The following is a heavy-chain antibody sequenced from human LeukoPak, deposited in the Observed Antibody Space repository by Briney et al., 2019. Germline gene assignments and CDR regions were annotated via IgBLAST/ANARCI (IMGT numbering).Heavy chain of an antibody. D-gene: IGHD2-15*01. J-gene: IGHJ5*02. V-gene: IGHV3-74*01. CDR2: INGDGSNT. Sequence: GGSLRLSCAASGFTFKLYWMHWVRQVPGKRPMWVSRINGDGSNTIYADSVRGRFTISRDDAKNTVYLQMNNLRAEDTAVYYCVRGGPPTWSWGQGTLVTVSS. CDR3: VRGGPPTWS. CDR1: GFTFKLYW.